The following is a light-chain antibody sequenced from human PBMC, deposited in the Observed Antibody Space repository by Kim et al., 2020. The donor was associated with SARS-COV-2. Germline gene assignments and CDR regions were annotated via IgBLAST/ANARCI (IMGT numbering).Light chain of an antibody. CDR3: QQYNDYSAT. J-gene: IGKJ2*01. Sequence: SASVGDSVTMNCRASQTIRSRMAWYQQKPGKVPTLLIYEASTLESGVPSRFSGSRSGTEFTLTISSLQPDDFATYYCQQYNDYSATVGQGTKLEI. CDR1: QTIRSR. CDR2: EAS. V-gene: IGKV1-5*03.